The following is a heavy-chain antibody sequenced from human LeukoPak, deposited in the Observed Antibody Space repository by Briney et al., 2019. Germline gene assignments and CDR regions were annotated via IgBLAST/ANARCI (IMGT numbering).Heavy chain of an antibody. CDR1: GGSISSYY. Sequence: SETLSLTCTVSGGSISSYYWSWIRQPAGKGLEWIGRIYTSGSTNYNPSLKSRVTISVDTSKNQFSLKLSSVTAADTAVYYCARQSCSSTSCYAGYFDLWGRGTLVTVSS. V-gene: IGHV4-4*07. J-gene: IGHJ2*01. CDR2: IYTSGST. CDR3: ARQSCSSTSCYAGYFDL. D-gene: IGHD2-2*01.